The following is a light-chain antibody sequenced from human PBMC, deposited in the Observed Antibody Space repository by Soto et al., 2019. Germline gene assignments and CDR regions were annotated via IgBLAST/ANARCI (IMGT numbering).Light chain of an antibody. J-gene: IGKJ4*01. Sequence: DIQMTQAPSSVSASVGDRVSITCRASQGISNWLAWYQQKPGRAPKLLIYTGSSLQSGVPSRFSGNGSGTDFTLTISSLQPEDVAHYYCQQANSFPLTFGGGTKVEIK. CDR2: TGS. CDR1: QGISNW. CDR3: QQANSFPLT. V-gene: IGKV1-12*01.